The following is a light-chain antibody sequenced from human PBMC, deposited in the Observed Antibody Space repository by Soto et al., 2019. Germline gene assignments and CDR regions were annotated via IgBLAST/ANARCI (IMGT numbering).Light chain of an antibody. Sequence: QSVLTQPPLVSGAPGQRVTISCTGGSSNIGAGYDVHWYQQLPGTAPKLLIYGNSNRPSGVPDRFSGSKSGTSASLAITGLRAEDEADYYCQSYDSSLSGWVFGGGTKLTVL. CDR1: SSNIGAGYD. V-gene: IGLV1-40*01. CDR3: QSYDSSLSGWV. CDR2: GNS. J-gene: IGLJ3*02.